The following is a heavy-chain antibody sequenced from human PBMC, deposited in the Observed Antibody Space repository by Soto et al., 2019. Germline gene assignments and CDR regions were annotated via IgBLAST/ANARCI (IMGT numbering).Heavy chain of an antibody. Sequence: GGSLRLSCAASGFTFSSYAMHWVRQAPGKGLEWVAVISYDGSNKYYADSVKGRFTISRDNSKNTLYLQMNSLRAEDTAVYYCARVIVGATQEYYYYYYGMDVWGQGTTVTVS. V-gene: IGHV3-30-3*01. D-gene: IGHD1-26*01. CDR1: GFTFSSYA. J-gene: IGHJ6*02. CDR2: ISYDGSNK. CDR3: ARVIVGATQEYYYYYYGMDV.